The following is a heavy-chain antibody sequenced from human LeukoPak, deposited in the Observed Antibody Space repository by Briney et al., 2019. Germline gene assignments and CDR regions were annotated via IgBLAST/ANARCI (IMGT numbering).Heavy chain of an antibody. CDR3: AQGARADTFWYFDL. D-gene: IGHD3-16*01. CDR2: IRGSGATT. V-gene: IGHV3-23*01. J-gene: IGHJ2*01. CDR1: GFAFSSYA. Sequence: GGSLRLSCAASGFAFSSYAMSWVRQAPGKGLEWVSCIRGSGATTFHADSAKGRFTISRDNSKNTLYLQMNGLRSEDTAVYYCAQGARADTFWYFDLWGRGTLVTVSS.